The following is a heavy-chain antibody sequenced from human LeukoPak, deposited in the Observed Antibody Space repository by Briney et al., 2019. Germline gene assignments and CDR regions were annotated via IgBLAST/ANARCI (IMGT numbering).Heavy chain of an antibody. CDR1: GFSFDDYG. Sequence: PGGSLRLSCAASGFSFDDYGMSWVRHAPGKGLEWVSGINWNGGSTIYADSVKGRFTISRDNAKNSLYLQMNSLRAEDTALYYCARDRAYTSPTLFGYWGQGTLVTVSS. J-gene: IGHJ4*02. D-gene: IGHD2-2*01. V-gene: IGHV3-20*04. CDR2: INWNGGST. CDR3: ARDRAYTSPTLFGY.